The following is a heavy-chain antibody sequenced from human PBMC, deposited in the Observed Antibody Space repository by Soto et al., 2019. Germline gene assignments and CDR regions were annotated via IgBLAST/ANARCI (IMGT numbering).Heavy chain of an antibody. Sequence: AGCLRLSCAASGVTLEDYGMSWVRQVPGKGLEWVSGINWNGGSTGYADSVKGRFTIARDNAKNSLYLQMNSLRAEDTAVYYCAGRTAGTERYYYYGLDVWGQGTTVTVSS. J-gene: IGHJ6*02. D-gene: IGHD2-21*02. CDR2: INWNGGST. CDR3: AGRTAGTERYYYYGLDV. CDR1: GVTLEDYG. V-gene: IGHV3-20*04.